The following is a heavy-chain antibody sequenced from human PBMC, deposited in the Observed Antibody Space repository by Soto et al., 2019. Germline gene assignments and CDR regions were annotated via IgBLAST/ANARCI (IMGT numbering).Heavy chain of an antibody. CDR2: IYSGGST. CDR1: GFTVSSSY. Sequence: GGSLRLSCAASGFTVSSSYMSWVRQAPGKGLEWVSVIYSGGSTYYADSVKGRFTISRDNSKNTLYLQMNSLRAEDTAVYYCAGHYSSSCRWVAFDIWGQGTMVTVSS. D-gene: IGHD6-6*01. J-gene: IGHJ3*02. CDR3: AGHYSSSCRWVAFDI. V-gene: IGHV3-53*01.